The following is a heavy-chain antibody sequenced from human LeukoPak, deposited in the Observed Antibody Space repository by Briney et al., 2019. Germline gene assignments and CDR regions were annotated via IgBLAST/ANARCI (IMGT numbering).Heavy chain of an antibody. J-gene: IGHJ6*03. V-gene: IGHV4-59*01. CDR3: ARAPSVRGYSYGYGDYYYYYMDV. CDR1: GGSISSYY. Sequence: PSETLSLTCTVSGGSISSYYWSWIRQPPGKGLEWIVYIYYSGSTNYNPSLKSRVTISVDTSKNQFSLKLSSVTAADTAVYYCARAPSVRGYSYGYGDYYYYYMDVWGKGTMVTVSS. CDR2: IYYSGST. D-gene: IGHD5-18*01.